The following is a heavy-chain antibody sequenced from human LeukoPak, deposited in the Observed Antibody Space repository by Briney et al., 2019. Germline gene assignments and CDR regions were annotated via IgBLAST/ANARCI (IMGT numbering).Heavy chain of an antibody. CDR3: AKGSRIQLWFSNFDY. CDR1: GFTFSSYA. D-gene: IGHD5-18*01. Sequence: GGSLRLSCAASGFTFSSYAMSWVRQAPGKGLEWGSAISGSGGSTYYADSVKGRFTISRDNSKNTLYLQMNSLRAEDTAVYYCAKGSRIQLWFSNFDYWGQGTLVTVSS. J-gene: IGHJ4*02. CDR2: ISGSGGST. V-gene: IGHV3-23*01.